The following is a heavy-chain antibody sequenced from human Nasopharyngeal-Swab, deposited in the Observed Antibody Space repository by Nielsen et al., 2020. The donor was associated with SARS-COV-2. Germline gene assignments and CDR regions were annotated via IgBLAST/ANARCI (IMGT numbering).Heavy chain of an antibody. D-gene: IGHD3-16*01. V-gene: IGHV4-31*03. CDR3: ARERGNYFDY. J-gene: IGHJ4*02. CDR1: GGSISSGGYY. Sequence: LTLSCTVSGGSISSGGYYWSWFRPHPGKGLEWIGCIYYSGSTYYNPSLKSRLTISVDTSKNQFSLKLSSVTAADTAVYYCARERGNYFDYWGQGTLVTVSS. CDR2: IYYSGST.